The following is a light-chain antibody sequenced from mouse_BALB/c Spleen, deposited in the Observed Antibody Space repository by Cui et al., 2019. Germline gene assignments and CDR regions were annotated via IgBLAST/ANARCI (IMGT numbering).Light chain of an antibody. CDR1: QSLLYSSNQKNY. V-gene: IGKV8-30*01. Sequence: DIVLSPSPSSLAVSVGETGTMSCKSSQSLLYSSNQKNYLAWYQQKPGQSPKLLIYWASTRGSGVPDRFTGSGSGTDFTLTISSVKAEDLAVYYCQQYYSYPLTFGAGTKLELK. J-gene: IGKJ5*01. CDR3: QQYYSYPLT. CDR2: WAS.